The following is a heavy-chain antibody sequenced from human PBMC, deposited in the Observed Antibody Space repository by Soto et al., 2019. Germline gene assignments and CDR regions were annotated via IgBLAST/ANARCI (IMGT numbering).Heavy chain of an antibody. CDR2: ISYGGGT. CDR3: ARDSSDWYHFDY. Sequence: SETLSLTCTVSGGSIGSSYWSWIRQPPGRGLEWIGYISYGGGTNYNPSLKSRVTISVDTSKNQFSLKLSSMTAADTAVYYCARDSSDWYHFDYWGQGTLVTVSS. J-gene: IGHJ4*02. D-gene: IGHD6-19*01. CDR1: GGSIGSSY. V-gene: IGHV4-59*01.